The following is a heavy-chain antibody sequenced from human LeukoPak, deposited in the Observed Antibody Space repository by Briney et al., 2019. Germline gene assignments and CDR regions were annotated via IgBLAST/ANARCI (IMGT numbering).Heavy chain of an antibody. J-gene: IGHJ4*02. CDR3: GSWGERNDPFLFDY. CDR2: IYYSGST. Sequence: SETLSLTCTVSGGSISSYYWSWIRQPPGKGLEWIGYIYYSGSTNYNPSLKSRVTISVDTSKNQFSLKLSSVTAADMAVYYCGSWGERNDPFLFDYWGQGTLVTVSS. CDR1: GGSISSYY. D-gene: IGHD3-16*01. V-gene: IGHV4-59*01.